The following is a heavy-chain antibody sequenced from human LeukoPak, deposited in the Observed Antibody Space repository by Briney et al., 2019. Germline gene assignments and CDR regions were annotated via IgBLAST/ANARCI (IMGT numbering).Heavy chain of an antibody. CDR3: ARDLCSGYAYDAFDI. V-gene: IGHV4-4*07. CDR1: GGSISSYY. D-gene: IGHD3-22*01. Sequence: KASETLSLTCTVSGGSISSYYWSWIRQPAGKGLEWIGRIYTSGSTNYNPSLKSRVTMSVDTSKNQFSLKLSSVTAADTAVYYCARDLCSGYAYDAFDIWGQGTMVTVSS. CDR2: IYTSGST. J-gene: IGHJ3*02.